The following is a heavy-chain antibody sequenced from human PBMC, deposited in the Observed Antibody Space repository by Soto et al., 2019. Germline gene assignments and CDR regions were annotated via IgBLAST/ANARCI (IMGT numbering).Heavy chain of an antibody. CDR3: AKDQASGQGSFDS. V-gene: IGHV3-30*18. CDR2: ISYDGSNQ. Sequence: VKLVESGGGVVQPGGSLRLSCAASGFTFNIYGMHWVRQAPDKGLEWVALISYDGSNQYYADSVKGRFSISRDNSKNTLFLQMNSLRADDTAVYYCAKDQASGQGSFDSWGQGPLVTVSS. J-gene: IGHJ4*02. CDR1: GFTFNIYG.